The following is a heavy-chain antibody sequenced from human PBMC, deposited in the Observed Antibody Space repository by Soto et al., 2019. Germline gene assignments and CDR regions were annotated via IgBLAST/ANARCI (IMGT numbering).Heavy chain of an antibody. CDR2: IDTDGGGT. CDR3: ATVFDL. Sequence: EVQLVESGGGLVQPGGSLRVSCAASGFTLRSHRIHWVRQVPGKGLEWVSRIDTDGGGTSYADSVKGRFTISTDNAKNTVNLQMNGLRGEDTAVYYCATVFDLLGQGTLVTVSS. J-gene: IGHJ5*02. V-gene: IGHV3-74*01. CDR1: GFTLRSHR.